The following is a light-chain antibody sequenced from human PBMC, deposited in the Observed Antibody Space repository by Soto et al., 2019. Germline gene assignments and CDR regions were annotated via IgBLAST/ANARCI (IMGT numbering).Light chain of an antibody. Sequence: EIVLTQSPATLSLSPGERATLSCWASQSVNRYLVWYQQKPGRAPRLLMYDASKRATGIPARFSGSGSGTDFTLTISSLGPEDFAVYYCQQYGSSGTFGQGTKVDIK. V-gene: IGKV3-11*01. J-gene: IGKJ1*01. CDR1: QSVNRY. CDR2: DAS. CDR3: QQYGSSGT.